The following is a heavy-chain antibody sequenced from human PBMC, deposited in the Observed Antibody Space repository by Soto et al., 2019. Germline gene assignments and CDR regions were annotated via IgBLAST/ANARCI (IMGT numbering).Heavy chain of an antibody. Sequence: GGSLRLSCAASGFRFDEYIIHWVRQAPGKGLEWVSLITWNGANTYYADSVKGRFTISRDGTTKSVSLQMTSLKREDTGLYYCARETLSYGSALDVWGQGTTVTIS. CDR2: ITWNGANT. CDR3: ARETLSYGSALDV. CDR1: GFRFDEYI. V-gene: IGHV3-43*01. J-gene: IGHJ6*02. D-gene: IGHD3-16*01.